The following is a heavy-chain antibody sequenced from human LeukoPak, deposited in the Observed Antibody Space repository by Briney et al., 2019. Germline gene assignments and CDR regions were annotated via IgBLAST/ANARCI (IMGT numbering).Heavy chain of an antibody. J-gene: IGHJ4*02. D-gene: IGHD3-22*01. V-gene: IGHV4-61*01. CDR1: GGSVSSGSYY. CDR2: IYYSGST. Sequence: SETLSLTCTVSGGSVSSGSYYWSWIRQPPGKGLEWIGYIYYSGSTNYNPSLKSRVTISVDTSKNQFSLKLSSVTAADTAVYYCARAGKTYYYGTSVYYYWGQGTLVTVSS. CDR3: ARAGKTYYYGTSVYYY.